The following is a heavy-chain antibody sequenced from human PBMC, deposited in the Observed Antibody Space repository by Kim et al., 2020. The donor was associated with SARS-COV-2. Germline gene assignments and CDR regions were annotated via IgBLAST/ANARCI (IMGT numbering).Heavy chain of an antibody. CDR2: ISYDGSNK. Sequence: GGSLRLSCAASGFTFSSYAMHWVRQTPGKGLEWVSGISYDGSNKYYADSVKGRFTISRDNSKNTLYLQMNSLRAEDTAVYYCARWAGIVGVRNNNWFDPWGEGTLVTVSS. D-gene: IGHD1-26*01. J-gene: IGHJ5*02. V-gene: IGHV3-30*04. CDR3: ARWAGIVGVRNNNWFDP. CDR1: GFTFSSYA.